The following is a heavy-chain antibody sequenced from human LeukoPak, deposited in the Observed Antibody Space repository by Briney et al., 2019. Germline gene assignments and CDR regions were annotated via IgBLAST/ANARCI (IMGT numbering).Heavy chain of an antibody. D-gene: IGHD2-2*01. V-gene: IGHV3-21*01. CDR2: ISGSSSSYI. CDR1: GFTFSRYS. J-gene: IGHJ6*03. CDR3: ARSPAGYAGNMDV. Sequence: PGGSLGLSCAASGFTFSRYSMNWVRQAPGKGLEWVSSISGSSSSYIYYADSVKGRFTISRDNTKNSLSLQMNSLRAEDTAVYYCARSPAGYAGNMDVWGKGTTVTVSS.